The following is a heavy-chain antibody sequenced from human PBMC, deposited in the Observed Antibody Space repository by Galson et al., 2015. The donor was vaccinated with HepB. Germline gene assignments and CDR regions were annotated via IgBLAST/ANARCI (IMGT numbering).Heavy chain of an antibody. D-gene: IGHD3-10*01. CDR1: GFTFSSYW. CDR3: ARDRWGVRSSGSYRY. V-gene: IGHV3-7*01. Sequence: SLRLSCAASGFTFSSYWMSWVRQAPGKGLEWVANIKQDGSENYYVDSVKGRFTISRDNAKNTLYLQMNSLRVEDTAVYYCARDRWGVRSSGSYRYWGQGTLVTVSS. CDR2: IKQDGSEN. J-gene: IGHJ4*02.